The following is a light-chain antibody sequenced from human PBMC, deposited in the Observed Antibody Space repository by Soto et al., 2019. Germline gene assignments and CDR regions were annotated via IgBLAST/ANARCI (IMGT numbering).Light chain of an antibody. CDR1: SSDVGSYNL. Sequence: QSALTQPASVSGSPGQSITISCTGTSSDVGSYNLVSWYQQHPGKAPKLIIYEGSKRPSGVSTRFSGSKSGNTASLTISGLQAEDEADYFCCSYAGSSPYVVFGGGTRLTVL. V-gene: IGLV2-23*01. CDR3: CSYAGSSPYVV. J-gene: IGLJ2*01. CDR2: EGS.